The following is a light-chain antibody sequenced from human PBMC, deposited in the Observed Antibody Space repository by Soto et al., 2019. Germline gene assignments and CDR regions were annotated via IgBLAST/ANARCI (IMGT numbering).Light chain of an antibody. CDR1: QSVGSA. J-gene: IGKJ4*01. CDR2: GAS. Sequence: EIVLTQSPATLSLSSGESATLSCRASQSVGSALTWYQQKPGQAPRLLIHGASNRATGIPARFSGSVSGTDFTLTISRLEPEDFSVDYCQQRSTWPLTFGGGTKVEIK. V-gene: IGKV3-11*01. CDR3: QQRSTWPLT.